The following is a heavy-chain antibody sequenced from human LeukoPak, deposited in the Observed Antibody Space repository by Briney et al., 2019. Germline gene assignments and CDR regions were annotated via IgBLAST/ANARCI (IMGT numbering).Heavy chain of an antibody. J-gene: IGHJ4*02. D-gene: IGHD4-17*01. CDR1: GYSISSGYY. V-gene: IGHV4-38-2*02. Sequence: PSETLSLTCTVSGYSISSGYYWGWIRQPPGKGLEWIGSIYHSGSTYYNPSLKSRVTISVDTSKNQFSLKLSSVTAADAAVYYCARVPQNDYGDLYFDYWGQGTLVTVSS. CDR3: ARVPQNDYGDLYFDY. CDR2: IYHSGST.